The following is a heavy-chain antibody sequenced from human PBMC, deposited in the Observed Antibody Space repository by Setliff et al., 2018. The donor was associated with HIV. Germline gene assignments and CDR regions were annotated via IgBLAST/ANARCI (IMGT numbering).Heavy chain of an antibody. CDR2: INAGNGDT. J-gene: IGHJ4*02. CDR1: GDTFTTYA. V-gene: IGHV1-3*01. D-gene: IGHD6-13*01. CDR3: AIGSSNWPHRPNNYYFDY. Sequence: VKVSCKASGDTFTTYALHWVRHAPGQRLEWMGWINAGNGDTKSSQKFQGKVTITRDTSASTAYMELSSLRSEDTGVYYCAIGSSNWPHRPNNYYFDYWGQGTPVTVSS.